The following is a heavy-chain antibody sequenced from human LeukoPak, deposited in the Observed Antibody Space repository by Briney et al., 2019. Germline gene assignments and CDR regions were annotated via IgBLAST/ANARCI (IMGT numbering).Heavy chain of an antibody. CDR2: ISSSSSYI. CDR3: AKGSGSSCYSPCDY. Sequence: GGSLRLSCAASGFIFSNYGMNWVRQAPGKGLEWVAAISSSSSYIYYADSVKGRFTISRDNAKNSLYLQMNSLRAEDTAVYYCAKGSGSSCYSPCDYWGQGILVTVSS. V-gene: IGHV3-21*04. CDR1: GFIFSNYG. J-gene: IGHJ4*02. D-gene: IGHD2-15*01.